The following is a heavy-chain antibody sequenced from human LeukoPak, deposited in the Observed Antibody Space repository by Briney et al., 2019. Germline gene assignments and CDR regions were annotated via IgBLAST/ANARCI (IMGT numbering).Heavy chain of an antibody. D-gene: IGHD1-14*01. CDR3: ARVGITHPAFDY. Sequence: GGSLRLSCAASGFTFSGSTMNWVRQAPGKGLEWVSSISSSSSYIYYADSVKGRFTISRDNAKNSLYLQMNSLRAEDTAVYYCARVGITHPAFDYWGQGTLVTVSS. V-gene: IGHV3-21*01. CDR1: GFTFSGST. CDR2: ISSSSSYI. J-gene: IGHJ4*02.